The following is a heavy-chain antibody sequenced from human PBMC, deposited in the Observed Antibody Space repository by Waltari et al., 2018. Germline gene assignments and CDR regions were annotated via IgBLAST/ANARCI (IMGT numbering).Heavy chain of an antibody. CDR2: IIPIFGTA. J-gene: IGHJ6*02. CDR1: GGTFSSYA. V-gene: IGHV1-69*08. CDR3: ARAPTYDYIWGSYRGDNYYGMDV. Sequence: QVQLVQSGAEVKKPGSSVKVSCKASGGTFSSYAISWVRQAPGQGLEWMGRIIPIFGTANYAQKFQGRVTITADKSTSTAYMELSSLRSEDTAVYYCARAPTYDYIWGSYRGDNYYGMDVWGQGTTVTVSS. D-gene: IGHD3-16*02.